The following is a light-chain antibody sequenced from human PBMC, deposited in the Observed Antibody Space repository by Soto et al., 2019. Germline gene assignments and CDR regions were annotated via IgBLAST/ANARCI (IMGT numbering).Light chain of an antibody. CDR1: QNVHIN. CDR3: QQYETWHRT. J-gene: IGKJ2*01. Sequence: TVMTQSPATLSVSPGDTATLSCRSSQNVHINLAWYQQKPGQAPTLLIYGVSARAPGVPARFRGTGSETEINIAIRHLQYKDFRVHDGQQYETWHRTFGQENK. V-gene: IGKV3-15*01. CDR2: GVS.